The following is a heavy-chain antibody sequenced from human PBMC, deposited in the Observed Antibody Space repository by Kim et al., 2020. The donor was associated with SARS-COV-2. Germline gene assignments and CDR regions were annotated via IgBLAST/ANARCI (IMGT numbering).Heavy chain of an antibody. Sequence: SETLSLTCAVYGGSFSGYYWSWFRQPPGKGLEWIGEINQSGSTNYNPSFKSRATILVDTSKNQFLLKQSSVPAADTTVYYCVGSRDRYEFWSGENQYY. CDR2: INQSGST. CDR1: GGSFSGYY. CDR3: VGSRDRYEFWSGENQYY. D-gene: IGHD3-3*01. V-gene: IGHV4-34*01. J-gene: IGHJ6*03.